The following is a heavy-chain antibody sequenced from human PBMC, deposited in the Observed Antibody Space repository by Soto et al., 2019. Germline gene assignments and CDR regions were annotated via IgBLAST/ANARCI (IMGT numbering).Heavy chain of an antibody. D-gene: IGHD3-16*01. CDR1: GFTFSSYG. Sequence: GGSLRLSCVPSGFTFSSYGIHWVRQAPGRGLEWVAVISYDGSNKYYADSVKGRFTISRDKNTLYLQMNSLRAEDTAVYYCAKERYGQLYLEDYGMDVWGQGTTVTVSS. V-gene: IGHV3-30*18. CDR3: AKERYGQLYLEDYGMDV. J-gene: IGHJ6*02. CDR2: ISYDGSNK.